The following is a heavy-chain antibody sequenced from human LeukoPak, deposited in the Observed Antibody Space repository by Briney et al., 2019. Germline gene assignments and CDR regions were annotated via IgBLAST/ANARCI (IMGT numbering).Heavy chain of an antibody. CDR2: IYPAASAT. Sequence: GESLKISFKGSGYTFPSYWIGWGRQRPGKGVELIAFIYPAASATPSTPSFQGQVPISADKSISAAYLQWTSLKASDTAMYFCARRGQKDWSDLWGQGTLVTVSS. CDR1: GYTFPSYW. J-gene: IGHJ5*02. CDR3: ARRGQKDWSDL. V-gene: IGHV5-51*01.